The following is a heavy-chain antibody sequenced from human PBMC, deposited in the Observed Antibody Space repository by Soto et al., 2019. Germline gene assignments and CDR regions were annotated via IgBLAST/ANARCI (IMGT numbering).Heavy chain of an antibody. V-gene: IGHV3-30-3*01. CDR2: ISYDGSNK. Sequence: QVQLVESGGGVVQPGRSLRLSCAASGFTFSNYAIHWVRQAPGKGLEWMAVISYDGSNKYYADSVKGRFTISRDNSKNSRDLQMNIVIAEDTAVYYCARGGRGCSGEFCYPFEIWGQGDLVIVSS. CDR3: ARGGRGCSGEFCYPFEI. CDR1: GFTFSNYA. J-gene: IGHJ4*02. D-gene: IGHD2-15*01.